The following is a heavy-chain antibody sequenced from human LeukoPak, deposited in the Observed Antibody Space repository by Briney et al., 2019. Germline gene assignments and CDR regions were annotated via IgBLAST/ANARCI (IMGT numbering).Heavy chain of an antibody. V-gene: IGHV4-38-2*02. CDR2: IFHSGST. Sequence: SETLSLTCSVSGYSVSSGFYWGWIRQPPGKGLEWIGTIFHSGSTYYNPSLKSRVTISVDTSKNQFSLKLSSVTAADTAVYYCARRQGNSLGAFDIWGQGTMITVSS. CDR1: GYSVSSGFY. D-gene: IGHD2-21*01. CDR3: ARRQGNSLGAFDI. J-gene: IGHJ3*02.